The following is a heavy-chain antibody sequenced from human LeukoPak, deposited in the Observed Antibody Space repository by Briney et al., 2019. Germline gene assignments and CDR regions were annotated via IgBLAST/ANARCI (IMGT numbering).Heavy chain of an antibody. Sequence: GGSLRLSCAASGFAFNNYIMNWVRQAPGKGLEWVSSISSSSDYIYYADSVKGRFTISRDNAKNSLYLQMDSLRAEDMAVYYCARDPTTSGDYYDSSGPIDYWGQGTLVTVSS. J-gene: IGHJ4*02. CDR3: ARDPTTSGDYYDSSGPIDY. CDR2: ISSSSDYI. V-gene: IGHV3-21*01. CDR1: GFAFNNYI. D-gene: IGHD3-22*01.